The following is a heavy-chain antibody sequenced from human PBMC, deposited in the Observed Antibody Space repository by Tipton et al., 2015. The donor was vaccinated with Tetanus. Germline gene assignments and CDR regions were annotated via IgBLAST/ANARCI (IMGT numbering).Heavy chain of an antibody. V-gene: IGHV5-51*01. Sequence: QLVQSGPEVKEPGESLRISCKGSDYSFISYWIGWVRQVPGKGLEWMGIIHPGDSQTVYSPSFQGQVSFSVDRSIKTAYLQFNSLKASDTALYYCARPPPQDAFDLWGQGTLVPVSS. J-gene: IGHJ3*01. CDR2: IHPGDSQT. CDR1: DYSFISYW. CDR3: ARPPPQDAFDL.